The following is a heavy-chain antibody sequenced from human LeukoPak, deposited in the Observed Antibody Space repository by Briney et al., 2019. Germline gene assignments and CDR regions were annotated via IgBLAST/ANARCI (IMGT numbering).Heavy chain of an antibody. D-gene: IGHD1-26*01. Sequence: GGSLRHLYAASGLIVSNAWMGLVRQAPGEGPGLVGRNRSKGEGGTTQYAAPVTGRFTISSDDSPNTLCLQLNSLKTDHTDDPAVYYCTTPVAVRATELGHWGQGTLVTVSS. CDR2: NRSKGEGGTT. V-gene: IGHV3-15*01. J-gene: IGHJ4*02. CDR1: GLIVSNAW. CDR3: TTPVAVRATELGH.